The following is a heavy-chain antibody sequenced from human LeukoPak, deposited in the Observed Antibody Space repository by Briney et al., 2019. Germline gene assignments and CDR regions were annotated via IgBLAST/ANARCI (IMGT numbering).Heavy chain of an antibody. CDR2: LNHSGRA. CDR3: ARFDPGLGWAFDY. Sequence: SETLSLTCTVSGGSFSSYSWSWIRQPSGKGLEWIGELNHSGRANYSPSLQSRVTISIDTSKNQFSLILNSVTAADTSVYFCARFDPGLGWAFDYWGQGTLVTVSS. V-gene: IGHV4-34*01. J-gene: IGHJ4*02. D-gene: IGHD3-16*01. CDR1: GGSFSSYS.